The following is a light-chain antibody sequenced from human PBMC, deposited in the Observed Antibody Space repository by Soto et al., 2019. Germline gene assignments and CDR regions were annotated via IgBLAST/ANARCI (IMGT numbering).Light chain of an antibody. CDR3: QHMRT. V-gene: IGKV1-5*01. J-gene: IGKJ1*01. CDR2: DAS. CDR1: QNINNW. Sequence: ENQMTPSPSPLSAFYRDRVTITCRASQNINNWIAWYQQKPGKAPKFLIYDASTLESGVPSRFSGSGFGTEFSLTISSLQPDDFGSYYCQHMRTFGQGTKVDIK.